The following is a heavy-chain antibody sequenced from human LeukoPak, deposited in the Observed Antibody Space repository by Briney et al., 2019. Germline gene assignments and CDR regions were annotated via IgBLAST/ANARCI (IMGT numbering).Heavy chain of an antibody. Sequence: PSETLSLTCTVSGGSISSSSYYWGWIRQPPGKGLEWIGSIYYSGSTYYNPSLKSRVTISVDTSKNQFSLKLSSVTAADTAVYYCASSFGDYEDYWGQGTLVTVSS. D-gene: IGHD3-10*01. CDR2: IYYSGST. CDR1: GGSISSSSYY. V-gene: IGHV4-39*07. CDR3: ASSFGDYEDY. J-gene: IGHJ4*02.